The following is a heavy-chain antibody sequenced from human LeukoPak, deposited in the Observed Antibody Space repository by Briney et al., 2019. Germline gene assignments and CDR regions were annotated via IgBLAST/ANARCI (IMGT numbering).Heavy chain of an antibody. CDR1: GGSISGYI. Sequence: SETLSPTCTVSGGSISGYIWSWVRQPPGKGLEWIAYIYHTGGTNYNPSLKSRVTISVDTSKDQFSLRLTSVTAADTAVYHCVRLSVVSPHRYFDLWGRGTLVTVSS. D-gene: IGHD4-23*01. CDR2: IYHTGGT. V-gene: IGHV4-59*08. J-gene: IGHJ2*01. CDR3: VRLSVVSPHRYFDL.